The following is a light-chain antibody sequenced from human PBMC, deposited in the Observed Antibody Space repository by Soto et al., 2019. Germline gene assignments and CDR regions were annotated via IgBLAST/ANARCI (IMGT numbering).Light chain of an antibody. Sequence: PGDRATLSCRSSQSAYSSYLSWYQQKPGQAPRLLIHGASNRATGIPDRFSGSGSGTDFTLTISGLEPEDFAVYYCQQYGTSLFTFGGGTKVDVK. V-gene: IGKV3-20*01. CDR1: QSAYSSY. CDR2: GAS. J-gene: IGKJ4*01. CDR3: QQYGTSLFT.